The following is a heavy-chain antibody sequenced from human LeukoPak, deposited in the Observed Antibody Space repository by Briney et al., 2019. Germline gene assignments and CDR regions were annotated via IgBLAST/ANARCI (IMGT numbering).Heavy chain of an antibody. Sequence: ASVKVSCKASGYTFTGYYLHWVRQAPGQGLEWMGWINPNSGGTNYAQKLQGRVTMTTDTSTSTAYMELRSLRSDDTAVYYCARDRSVGISLYGSAQPGAYWGQGTLVTVSS. D-gene: IGHD3-10*01. CDR2: INPNSGGT. CDR1: GYTFTGYY. CDR3: ARDRSVGISLYGSAQPGAY. V-gene: IGHV1-2*02. J-gene: IGHJ4*02.